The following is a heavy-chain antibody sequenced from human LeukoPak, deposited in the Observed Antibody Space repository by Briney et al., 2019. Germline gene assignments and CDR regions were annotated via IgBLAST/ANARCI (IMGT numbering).Heavy chain of an antibody. Sequence: GASVQVSCKASGYAFTCYYMHWVRQAPGQGLEWMGWINPNCGGTNYSQKFQGRVTMTRDTSISTAYMELSRLKSDDTAVYYCAIVLLGDGYNFHFDYRGQGTLVTVSS. CDR1: GYAFTCYY. CDR2: INPNCGGT. CDR3: AIVLLGDGYNFHFDY. V-gene: IGHV1-2*02. J-gene: IGHJ4*02. D-gene: IGHD5-24*01.